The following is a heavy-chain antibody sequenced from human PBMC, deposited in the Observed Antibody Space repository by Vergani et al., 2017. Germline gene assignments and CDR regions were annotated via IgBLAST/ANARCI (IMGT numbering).Heavy chain of an antibody. Sequence: QVQLQQWGAGLLKPSETLSLTCAVYGGSFSGYYWSWIRQPPGKGLEWIGEINHSGSTNYNPSLKSRVTISVDTSKNQFSLKLSSVTAADTAVYYCARGPSTRYYYGSSGYLPFGYWGQGTLVTVSA. J-gene: IGHJ4*02. CDR3: ARGPSTRYYYGSSGYLPFGY. V-gene: IGHV4-34*01. CDR2: INHSGST. D-gene: IGHD3-22*01. CDR1: GGSFSGYY.